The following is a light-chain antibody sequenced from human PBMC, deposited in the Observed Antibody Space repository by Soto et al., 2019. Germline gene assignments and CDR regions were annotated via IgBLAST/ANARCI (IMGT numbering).Light chain of an antibody. J-gene: IGLJ1*01. CDR3: SSDTSSSGPAYV. CDR2: EVS. V-gene: IGLV2-14*01. CDR1: SSDVGGYNY. Sequence: QSALTQPASVSGSPGQSITISCTGTSSDVGGYNYVSWYQQHPGKAPKLMIYEVSNRPSGVSNRFSGSKSGNTASLTISGLQAEDEADYYCSSDTSSSGPAYVVCTGTELTVL.